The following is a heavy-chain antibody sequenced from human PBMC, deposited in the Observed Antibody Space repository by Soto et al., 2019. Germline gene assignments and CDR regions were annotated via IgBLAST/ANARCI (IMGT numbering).Heavy chain of an antibody. Sequence: QVQLQESGPGLVKPSGTLSLTCGVSGGSISSSNWWSWVRQPPGKGLEWIGEIYHGGSTNYHPSPKSRVTMSVDKSKNQFSLNLSSVTPADTAVYYCARVNYDGGAFDIWCQGTMVTVSS. V-gene: IGHV4-4*02. CDR3: ARVNYDGGAFDI. CDR2: IYHGGST. J-gene: IGHJ3*02. D-gene: IGHD3-22*01. CDR1: GGSISSSNW.